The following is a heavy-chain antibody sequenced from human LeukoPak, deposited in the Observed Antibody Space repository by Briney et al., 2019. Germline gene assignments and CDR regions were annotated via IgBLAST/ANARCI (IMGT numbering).Heavy chain of an antibody. CDR3: AKRGPRPGRWSDAFNI. V-gene: IGHV3-23*01. CDR1: GFSFSSYA. D-gene: IGHD4-23*01. Sequence: GGSLRLSCAASGFSFSSYAMNWVRQAPGKGLECVSAISGSGGSTYYADSVKGRFTISRDNSKNTLYLQMNSLRAEDTAVYYCAKRGPRPGRWSDAFNIWGQGTMVTVSS. CDR2: ISGSGGST. J-gene: IGHJ3*02.